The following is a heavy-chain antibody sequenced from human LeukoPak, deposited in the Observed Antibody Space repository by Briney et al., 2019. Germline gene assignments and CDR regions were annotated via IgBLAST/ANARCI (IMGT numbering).Heavy chain of an antibody. D-gene: IGHD6-13*01. V-gene: IGHV3-9*01. CDR1: GFTFDDYA. CDR3: ARDYSSSWYGSAFDI. CDR2: ISWNSGSI. Sequence: PGGSLRLSCAASGFTFDDYAMHWVRQAPGKGLEWVSGISWNSGSIGYADSVKGRFTISRDNAENSLYLQMKSLRAEDTAVYYCARDYSSSWYGSAFDIWGQGTMVTVSS. J-gene: IGHJ3*02.